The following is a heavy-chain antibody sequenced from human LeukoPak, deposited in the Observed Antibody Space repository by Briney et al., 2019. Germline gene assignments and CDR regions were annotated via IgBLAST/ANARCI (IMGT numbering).Heavy chain of an antibody. CDR3: AKAPVTSCRGAFCYPFDY. CDR2: IYSDGSRT. Sequence: HPGGSLRLSCAGSGFTFSSYWMHWVRQGPGKGLVWVSRIYSDGSRTSYADSVKGRFTISRDTSRSTLYLQMNSLRAEDAAVYYCAKAPVTSCRGAFCYPFDYWGQGTLVTVSS. J-gene: IGHJ4*02. V-gene: IGHV3-74*01. CDR1: GFTFSSYW. D-gene: IGHD2-15*01.